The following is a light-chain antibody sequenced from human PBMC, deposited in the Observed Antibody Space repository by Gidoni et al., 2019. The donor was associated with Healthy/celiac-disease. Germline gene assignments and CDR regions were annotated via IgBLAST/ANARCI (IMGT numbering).Light chain of an antibody. V-gene: IGLV1-44*01. J-gene: IGLJ2*01. Sequence: QSVLTQPPSASGTPGPRVTISCSGSSSNIGSNTVNWYQQLPGTAPKLLIYSNNQRPPGVPDRVSGSKSGTSASLAISGLQSEDEADYYCAAWDDSLNGHVVFGGGTKLTVL. CDR1: SSNIGSNT. CDR3: AAWDDSLNGHVV. CDR2: SNN.